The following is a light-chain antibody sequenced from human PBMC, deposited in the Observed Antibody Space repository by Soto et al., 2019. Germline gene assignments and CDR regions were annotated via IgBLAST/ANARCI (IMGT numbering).Light chain of an antibody. CDR2: SVS. CDR1: QSVGNS. J-gene: IGKJ5*01. CDR3: QQYNNWPPIT. V-gene: IGKV3-15*01. Sequence: EVVMTQSPATLSVSPGERATLSCRASQSVGNSLAWYQQRPGQAPRLLIYSVSTRATGISARFSGSGSGTEFNLTVSSLQSEDFAVYYCQQYNNWPPITFGQGTCLEIK.